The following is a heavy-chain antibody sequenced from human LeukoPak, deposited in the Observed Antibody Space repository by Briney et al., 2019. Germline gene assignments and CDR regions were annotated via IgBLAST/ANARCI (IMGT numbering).Heavy chain of an antibody. CDR3: ARDIGDSMNYYYMDV. CDR2: IYYSGST. CDR1: GGSISSSSYY. J-gene: IGHJ6*03. Sequence: PSETLSLTCTVSGGSISSSSYYWGWIRQPPGKGLEWAGSIYYSGSTYYNPSLKSRVTISVDTSKNQFALKLSSVTAAYTAVYYCARDIGDSMNYYYMDVRGKGTTVTVSS. D-gene: IGHD3-3*02. V-gene: IGHV4-39*06.